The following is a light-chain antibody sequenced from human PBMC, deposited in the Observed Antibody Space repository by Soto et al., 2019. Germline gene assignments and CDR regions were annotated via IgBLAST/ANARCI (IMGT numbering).Light chain of an antibody. CDR2: GAS. CDR3: QQYNNWPAMA. CDR1: QSVSSN. V-gene: IGKV3-15*01. Sequence: EIVMTQSPATLSVSPGERATLSCRASQSVSSNLAWYQQKPGQAPRLLIYGASTRATGIPARFSGSGSGTEFTLTISSLQSEDFAVYYCQQYNNWPAMAFGQGTQVAMK. J-gene: IGKJ1*01.